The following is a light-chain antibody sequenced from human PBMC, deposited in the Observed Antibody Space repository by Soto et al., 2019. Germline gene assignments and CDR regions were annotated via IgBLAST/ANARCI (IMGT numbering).Light chain of an antibody. CDR1: QSVSSSY. Sequence: EIVLTHSPATLSLSRGERATLSCGASQSVSSSYLAWYQQKPGLAPRLLIYDASSRATGIPDRFSGSGSGTDFTLTISRLEPEDFAVYYCQQRSNWPPTTFGQGTRLEIK. CDR3: QQRSNWPPTT. J-gene: IGKJ5*01. V-gene: IGKV3D-20*02. CDR2: DAS.